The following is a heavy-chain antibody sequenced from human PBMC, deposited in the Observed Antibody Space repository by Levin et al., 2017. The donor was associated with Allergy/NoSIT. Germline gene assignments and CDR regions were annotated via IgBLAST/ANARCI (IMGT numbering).Heavy chain of an antibody. CDR1: GFTFSSKS. CDR3: ARFDYSGSSGFFDS. D-gene: IGHD3-22*01. J-gene: IGHJ4*02. CDR2: ISGSGSPI. Sequence: GGSLRLSCAASGFTFSSKSMSWVRQAPGKGLECISYISGSGSPIYYADSVKGRFIISRDNAKNSLYLQMNSLRAEDTAVYYCARFDYSGSSGFFDSWGQGSLVTVSS. V-gene: IGHV3-48*01.